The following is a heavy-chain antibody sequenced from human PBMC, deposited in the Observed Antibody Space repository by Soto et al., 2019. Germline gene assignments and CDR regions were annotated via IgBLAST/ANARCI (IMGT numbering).Heavy chain of an antibody. Sequence: EVQVLESGGGLVQPGGSLRLSCAASGFTFSNYAMSWVRQAPGKGLEWVSSISGSGGSTYYADSVKGRFTISRDSSKNRLNLQWTGWRAEDTAVYNWAKGFYVRGDSCPYYYYYYRAFWGKGPRSPSP. V-gene: IGHV3-23*01. CDR1: GFTFSNYA. CDR3: AKGFYVRGDSCPYYYYYYRAF. J-gene: IGHJ6*03. CDR2: ISGSGGST. D-gene: IGHD2-15*01.